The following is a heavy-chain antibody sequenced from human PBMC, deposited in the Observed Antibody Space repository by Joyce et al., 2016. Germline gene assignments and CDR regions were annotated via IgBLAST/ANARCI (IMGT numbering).Heavy chain of an antibody. V-gene: IGHV1-3*04. CDR1: GYIFNKNV. Sequence: QVQLLQSGAEVKRPGASVKVSCANPGYIFNKNVMHWVRQAPGQGLQWLGWINTDIGVTKYSPDYHDRDTCTRDTSASGVYMEVSFRTFDETAVYYCAREGAYSSCDLDNGGQGTLVTVSS. CDR3: AREGAYSSCDLDN. D-gene: IGHD3-22*01. CDR2: INTDIGVT. J-gene: IGHJ4*02.